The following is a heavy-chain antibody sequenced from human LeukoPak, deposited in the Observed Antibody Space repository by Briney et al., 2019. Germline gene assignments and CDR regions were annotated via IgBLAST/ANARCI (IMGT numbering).Heavy chain of an antibody. D-gene: IGHD2-2*02. CDR3: ASPRDRYCSSTSCYIEPFDY. V-gene: IGHV1-24*01. CDR2: FDPEDGET. J-gene: IGHJ4*02. CDR1: GYTLTELS. Sequence: ASVKVSCKVSGYTLTELSMHWVRQAPGKGLEWMGGFDPEDGETIYAQKFQGRVTMTEDTSTDTAYMELSSLRSEDTAVYYCASPRDRYCSSTSCYIEPFDYWGQGTLVTVSS.